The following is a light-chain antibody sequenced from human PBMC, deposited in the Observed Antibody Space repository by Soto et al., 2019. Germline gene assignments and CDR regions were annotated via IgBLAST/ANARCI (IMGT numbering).Light chain of an antibody. J-gene: IGLJ3*02. CDR1: SSNIGSTT. V-gene: IGLV1-44*01. CDR3: AAWDDSLNGVV. CDR2: NNN. Sequence: PPSASGTPGQRVTIACSGSSSNIGSTTVKWYQQLPGTAPKLLIYNNNQRPSRVPDRFSGSNSRHSAPLGISGLQAEDEADYSCAAWDDSLNGVVFGGGTKLTVL.